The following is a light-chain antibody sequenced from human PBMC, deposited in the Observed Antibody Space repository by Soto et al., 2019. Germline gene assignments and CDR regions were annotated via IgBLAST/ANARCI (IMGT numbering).Light chain of an antibody. CDR2: DVT. Sequence: QSALTQPASVSGSPGQSITISCTGTSSDIGAYNFVSWYQHHPGRAPKLMIYDVTNRPPGVSNRFSASKSGSTASLTISGLQAEDEADYFCSSYTSSDTLVFGGGTKLTVL. CDR1: SSDIGAYNF. V-gene: IGLV2-14*03. J-gene: IGLJ3*02. CDR3: SSYTSSDTLV.